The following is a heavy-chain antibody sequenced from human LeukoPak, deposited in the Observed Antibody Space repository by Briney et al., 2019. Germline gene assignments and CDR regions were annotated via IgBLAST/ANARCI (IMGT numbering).Heavy chain of an antibody. V-gene: IGHV1-46*01. D-gene: IGHD3-10*01. CDR3: ARDLNMVRGVINGDLGY. CDR2: INPSGGST. Sequence: ASVKVSCKASGYTFTSYYMHWVRQAPGQGLEWMGIINPSGGSTSYAQKFQGRVTMTRDTSTSTVYMELSSLRSEDTAVYYCARDLNMVRGVINGDLGYWGQGTLVTVSS. J-gene: IGHJ4*02. CDR1: GYTFTSYY.